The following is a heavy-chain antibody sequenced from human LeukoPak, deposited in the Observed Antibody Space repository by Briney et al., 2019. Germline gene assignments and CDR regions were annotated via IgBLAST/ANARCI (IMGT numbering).Heavy chain of an antibody. CDR1: GGSFSGYY. J-gene: IGHJ4*02. V-gene: IGHV4-34*01. CDR2: INHSGST. Sequence: SETLSLTCAVYGGSFSGYYWSWIRQPPGKGLEWIGEINHSGSTNYNPSLKSRVTISVDTSKNQFSLKLSSVTAADTAVYYCVATPTCYYVSSGYFALDYWGQGTLVTVSS. D-gene: IGHD3-22*01. CDR3: VATPTCYYVSSGYFALDY.